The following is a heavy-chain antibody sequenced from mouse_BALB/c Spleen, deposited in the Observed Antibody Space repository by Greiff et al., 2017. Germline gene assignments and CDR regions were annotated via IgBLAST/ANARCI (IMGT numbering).Heavy chain of an antibody. V-gene: IGHV5-17*02. CDR2: ISSGSSTI. CDR1: GFTFSSFG. CDR3: ARNHYGSSPDY. Sequence: EVMLVESGGGLVQPGGSRKLSCAASGFTFSSFGMHWVRQAPEKGLEWVAYISSGSSTIYYADTVKGRFTISRDNPKNTLFLQMTSLRSEDTAMYYCARNHYGSSPDYWGQGTTLTVSS. J-gene: IGHJ2*01. D-gene: IGHD1-1*01.